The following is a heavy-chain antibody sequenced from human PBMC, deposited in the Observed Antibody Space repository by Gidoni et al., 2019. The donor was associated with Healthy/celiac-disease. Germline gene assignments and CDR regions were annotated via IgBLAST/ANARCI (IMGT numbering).Heavy chain of an antibody. CDR2: IYHGDSDT. CDR3: ARHKDGGAAAGGVGFDY. D-gene: IGHD6-13*01. Sequence: EVQLVQSGAEVTKPGESLKISCKGSGYSFTSYWIGWVRQMPGKGLEWMVIIYHGDSDTRYSPSFQGQVTISADKSISTAYLQWSSLKASDTAMYYCARHKDGGAAAGGVGFDYWGQGTLVTVSS. CDR1: GYSFTSYW. J-gene: IGHJ4*02. V-gene: IGHV5-51*01.